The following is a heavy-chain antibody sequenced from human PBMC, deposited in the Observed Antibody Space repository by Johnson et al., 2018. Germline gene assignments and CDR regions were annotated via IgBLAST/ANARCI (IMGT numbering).Heavy chain of an antibody. CDR1: GFTFNNYA. V-gene: IGHV3-9*01. CDR2: ISWNSGSI. CDR3: AKDISSGWRVNWFDP. D-gene: IGHD6-19*01. J-gene: IGHJ5*02. Sequence: VQLQESGGGLVQPGGSLRLSCAASGFTFNNYAMHWVRQAPGKGLEWVSGISWNSGSIGYADSVKGRFTIPRDNAKNSLYLQMNSLRAEDTALYYCAKDISSGWRVNWFDPWGQGTLVTVSS.